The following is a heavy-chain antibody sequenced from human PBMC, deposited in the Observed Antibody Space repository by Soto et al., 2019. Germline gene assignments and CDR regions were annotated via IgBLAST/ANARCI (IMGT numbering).Heavy chain of an antibody. D-gene: IGHD1-26*01. CDR2: INPSGGRT. V-gene: IGHV1-46*01. J-gene: IGHJ5*02. CDR1: GHIFISDY. Sequence: QVQLVQSGAEVKKPGASVTVSCKASGHIFISDYIHWVRQAPGQGLEWMGIINPSGGRTTYAQKFQGRASTTIDTSTSTVYMEVNSPRSDDTAVYYCALGDAAWRSFDPWGQGTLVTVSS. CDR3: ALGDAAWRSFDP.